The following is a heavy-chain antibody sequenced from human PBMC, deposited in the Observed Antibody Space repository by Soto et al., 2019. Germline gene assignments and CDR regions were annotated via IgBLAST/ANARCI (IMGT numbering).Heavy chain of an antibody. Sequence: QVQLQQWGAGLLKPSETLSLTCAVYGGSFSGYYWSWIRQPPGKGLEWIGEINHSGSTNYNPSLKSRVSISVDSSKNQFSLNLSSVTAADTAAYYCARCIAALHAFDIWGQGTMVTVSS. CDR2: INHSGST. J-gene: IGHJ3*02. V-gene: IGHV4-34*01. CDR1: GGSFSGYY. CDR3: ARCIAALHAFDI. D-gene: IGHD2-15*01.